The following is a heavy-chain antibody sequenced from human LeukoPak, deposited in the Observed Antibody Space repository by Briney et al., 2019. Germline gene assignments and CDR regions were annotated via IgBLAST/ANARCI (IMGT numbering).Heavy chain of an antibody. CDR2: MNPNSGNT. CDR1: GYTFTSYD. Sequence: ASVKVSCKASGYTFTSYDINWVRQATGQGLEWMGWMNPNSGNTGYAQKFQGRVTMTRNTSISTAYMELSSLRSEDTAVYYCARGRRIVVPAARTRVNWFDHWGQGTLVTVSS. D-gene: IGHD2-2*01. CDR3: ARGRRIVVPAARTRVNWFDH. V-gene: IGHV1-8*01. J-gene: IGHJ5*02.